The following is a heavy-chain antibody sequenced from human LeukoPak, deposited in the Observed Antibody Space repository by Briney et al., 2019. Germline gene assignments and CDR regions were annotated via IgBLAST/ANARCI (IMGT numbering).Heavy chain of an antibody. CDR3: ARRRLVTATKEYFDY. V-gene: IGHV5-51*01. CDR1: GYDFTSNW. D-gene: IGHD2-15*01. Sequence: GEFLKISCKGSGYDFTSNWIGWVRQISGKGLEWIRIIYPGDSDTRYSPSFQGQVTISADKSISTAYLQWSSLKASDTAMYYCARRRLVTATKEYFDYWGQGTLVTVSS. J-gene: IGHJ4*02. CDR2: IYPGDSDT.